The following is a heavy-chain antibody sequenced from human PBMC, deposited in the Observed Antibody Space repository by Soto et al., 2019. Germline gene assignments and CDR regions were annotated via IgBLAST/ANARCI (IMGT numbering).Heavy chain of an antibody. D-gene: IGHD6-6*01. V-gene: IGHV4-31*03. J-gene: IGHJ6*02. CDR3: AREGFEYSSSSNYYGMDV. CDR2: IYYSGST. CDR1: GGSISSGGYY. Sequence: SETLSLTCTVSGGSISSGGYYWSWIRQHPGKGLEWIGYIYYSGSTYYNPSLKSRVTISVDTSKNQFSLKLSSVTAADTAVYYCAREGFEYSSSSNYYGMDVWGQGATVTV.